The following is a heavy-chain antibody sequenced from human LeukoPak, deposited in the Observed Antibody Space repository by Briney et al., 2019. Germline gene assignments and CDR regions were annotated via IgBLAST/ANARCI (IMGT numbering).Heavy chain of an antibody. D-gene: IGHD6-13*01. J-gene: IGHJ6*02. Sequence: GGSLRLSCAASGFTFSSYAMHWVRQAPGKGLEYVSAISSNGGSTYYANSVKGRFTISRDNSKNTLYLQMGSLRAEDMAVYYCARDVVAAGYTGYYYGMDVWGQGTTVTVSS. CDR2: ISSNGGST. CDR3: ARDVVAAGYTGYYYGMDV. CDR1: GFTFSSYA. V-gene: IGHV3-64*01.